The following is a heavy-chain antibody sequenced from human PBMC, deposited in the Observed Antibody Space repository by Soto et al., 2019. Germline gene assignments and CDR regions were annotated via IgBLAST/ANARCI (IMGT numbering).Heavy chain of an antibody. CDR3: ASSQSIRSFDY. J-gene: IGHJ4*02. D-gene: IGHD2-15*01. CDR2: IYHSGST. CDR1: GYSISSGYY. V-gene: IGHV4-38-2*01. Sequence: LSLTCAVSGYSISSGYYWGWIRQPPGKGLEWIGSIYHSGSTYYNPSLKSRVTISVDTSKNQFSLKLSSVTAADTAVYYCASSQSIRSFDYWGQGTLVTVCS.